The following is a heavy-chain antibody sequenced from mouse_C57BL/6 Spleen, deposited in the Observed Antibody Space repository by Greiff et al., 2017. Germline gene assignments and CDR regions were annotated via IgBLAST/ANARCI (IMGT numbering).Heavy chain of an antibody. CDR2: INPNNGGT. CDR3: ARTGVTDFDF. CDR1: GYTFTDYN. Sequence: VQLQQSGPELVKPGASVKIPCTASGYTFTDYNMDWVKQSHGKSLEWIGDINPNNGGTIYTQNYKGKATLTVDKSSRTAYMELSSLTSAYTAVYCCARTGVTDFDFWGRGTTLRGPS. D-gene: IGHD2-13*01. J-gene: IGHJ2*01. V-gene: IGHV1-18*01.